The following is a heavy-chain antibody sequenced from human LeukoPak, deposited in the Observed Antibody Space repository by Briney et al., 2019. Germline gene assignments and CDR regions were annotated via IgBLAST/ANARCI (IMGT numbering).Heavy chain of an antibody. V-gene: IGHV4-4*07. Sequence: SETLSLTCTVSGGSISSYYWSWIRQPAGKGLEWIGRIYASGSTRYNPSLKSRVTMSVDTSKNQFSLKLSSVTAADTAVYFCARGMAAAYDYNWFDPWGQGTLVTVSS. D-gene: IGHD5-12*01. CDR2: IYASGST. CDR3: ARGMAAAYDYNWFDP. J-gene: IGHJ5*02. CDR1: GGSISSYY.